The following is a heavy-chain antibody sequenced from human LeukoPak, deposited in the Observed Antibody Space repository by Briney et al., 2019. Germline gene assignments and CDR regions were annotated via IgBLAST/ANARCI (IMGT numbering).Heavy chain of an antibody. V-gene: IGHV7-4-1*02. CDR3: VTSTGY. CDR2: ISTKTGNP. CDR1: GYIFTQYA. J-gene: IGHJ4*02. Sequence: GASVKVSCKASGYIFTQYAMNWVRQVPGQGLEFMGWISTKTGNPRNAQGFTGRFAFSLDTSVTTSYLQISSLEAADTAVYYCVTSTGYWGQGTLVTVS.